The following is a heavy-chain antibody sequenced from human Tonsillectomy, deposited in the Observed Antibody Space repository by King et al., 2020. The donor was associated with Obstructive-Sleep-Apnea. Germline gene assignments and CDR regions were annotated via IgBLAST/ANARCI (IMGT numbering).Heavy chain of an antibody. Sequence: QLQESGPRLVKPSETLSLTCTVSGGSINSDDYYWRWIRQPPGKGLEWLGYSYYTGSTLYNPSLKGRITISVDTSKNQFSLKLTSVTAADTAVYFCARFTYNVLTGNFYFDFWGQGTLVPVSS. CDR2: SYYTGST. J-gene: IGHJ4*02. CDR1: GGSINSDDYY. CDR3: ARFTYNVLTGNFYFDF. D-gene: IGHD3-9*01. V-gene: IGHV4-30-4*01.